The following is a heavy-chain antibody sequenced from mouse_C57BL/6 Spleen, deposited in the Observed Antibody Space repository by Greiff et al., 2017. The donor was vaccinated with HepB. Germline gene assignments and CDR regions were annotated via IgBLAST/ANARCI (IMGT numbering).Heavy chain of an antibody. J-gene: IGHJ1*03. CDR2: IRSKSNNYAT. V-gene: IGHV10-1*01. CDR3: VRHGPHWYFEV. Sequence: GGGLVQPKGSLKLSCAASGFSFNTYAMNWVRQAPGKGLEWVARIRSKSNNYATYYADSVKDRFTISRDDSESMLYLQMNNLKTEDTAMYYWVRHGPHWYFEVWGTGTTVTVAS. CDR1: GFSFNTYA.